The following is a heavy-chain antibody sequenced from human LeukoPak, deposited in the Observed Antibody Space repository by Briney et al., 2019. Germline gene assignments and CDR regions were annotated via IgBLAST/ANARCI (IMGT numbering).Heavy chain of an antibody. V-gene: IGHV4-61*08. CDR3: AREDEDYFDY. J-gene: IGHJ4*02. Sequence: SQTLSLTCAVSGGSISSGGYSWSWIRQPPGKGLEWIGYIYYSGSTNYNPSLKSRVTISVDTSKNQFSLKLSSVTAADTAVYYCAREDEDYFDYWGQGTLVTVSS. CDR1: GGSISSGGYS. CDR2: IYYSGST.